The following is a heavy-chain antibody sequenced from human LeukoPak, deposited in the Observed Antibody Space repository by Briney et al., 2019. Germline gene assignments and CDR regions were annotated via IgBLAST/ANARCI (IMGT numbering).Heavy chain of an antibody. CDR1: GFTFSSYE. V-gene: IGHV3-48*03. J-gene: IGHJ4*02. Sequence: GGSLSLSCAASGFTFSSYEMNWVRQAPGKGLEWVSYISSSGSTIYYADSVKGRFTISRDNAKNSLYLQMDSLRAEDTAVYYCARDHYYGSGSYRLFDYWGQGTLVTVS. D-gene: IGHD3-10*01. CDR2: ISSSGSTI. CDR3: ARDHYYGSGSYRLFDY.